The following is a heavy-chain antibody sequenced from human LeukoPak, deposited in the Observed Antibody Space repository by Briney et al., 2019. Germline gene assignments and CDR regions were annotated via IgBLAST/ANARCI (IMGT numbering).Heavy chain of an antibody. D-gene: IGHD2-21*02. CDR2: IYYSGST. CDR1: GGSISSYY. Sequence: SETLSLTCTVSGGSISSYYWSWIRQPPGEGLEWIGYIYYSGSTNYNPSLKSRVTISVDTSKNQFSLKLSSVTAADTAVYYCARDGGGDPGFDYWGQGTLVTVSS. CDR3: ARDGGGDPGFDY. J-gene: IGHJ4*02. V-gene: IGHV4-59*01.